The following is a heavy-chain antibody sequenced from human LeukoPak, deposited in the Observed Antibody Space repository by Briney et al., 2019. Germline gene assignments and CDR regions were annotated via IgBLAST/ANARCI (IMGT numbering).Heavy chain of an antibody. D-gene: IGHD2-2*01. V-gene: IGHV3-23*01. Sequence: GGSLRLSCVASGFTFNTHPMSWVRQAPGKGLEWVSSISNSGGSTYYADSVKGRFTISRDNSKNTLYLQMNSLRAEGTAVYFCASPPLPAVIGYYYYNVDVWGQGTTVTVSS. J-gene: IGHJ6*02. CDR1: GFTFNTHP. CDR3: ASPPLPAVIGYYYYNVDV. CDR2: ISNSGGST.